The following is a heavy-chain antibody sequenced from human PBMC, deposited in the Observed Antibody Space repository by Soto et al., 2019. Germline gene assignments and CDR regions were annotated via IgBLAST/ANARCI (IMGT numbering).Heavy chain of an antibody. CDR3: AREPDYYDSSGYYFGYFDY. V-gene: IGHV1-8*01. J-gene: IGHJ4*02. Sequence: QVQLVQSGAEVKKPGASVKVSCKASGYTFTSYDINWVRQATGQGLEWMGWMNPNSGNTGYAQKFQGRVTMTRNTSISTAYMELSSLRSEDTAVYYCAREPDYYDSSGYYFGYFDYWGQGTLVTVSS. CDR2: MNPNSGNT. CDR1: GYTFTSYD. D-gene: IGHD3-22*01.